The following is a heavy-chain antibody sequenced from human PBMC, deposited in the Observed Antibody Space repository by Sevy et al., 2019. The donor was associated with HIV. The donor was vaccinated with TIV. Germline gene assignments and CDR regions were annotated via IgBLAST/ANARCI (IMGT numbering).Heavy chain of an antibody. CDR2: MCYSGST. D-gene: IGHD6-13*01. V-gene: IGHV4-38-2*01. CDR3: ASDITSNWLFFDY. J-gene: IGHJ4*02. CDR1: GYSISSRYY. Sequence: SETLSLTCAVSGYSISSRYYWGWVRQPPGKGLEWIASMCYSGSTYYNPSLRSRVTISIDTSENQFSLKLTSVTAADTAVYYCASDITSNWLFFDYWGQGILVTVSS.